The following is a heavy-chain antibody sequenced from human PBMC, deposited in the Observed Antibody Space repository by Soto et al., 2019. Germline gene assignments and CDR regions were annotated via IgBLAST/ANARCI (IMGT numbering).Heavy chain of an antibody. CDR2: IYSSGST. J-gene: IGHJ4*02. Sequence: SETLSLTCTVSGGSISRCYWSWIRQPPGKGLEWIGYIYSSGSTNYNPSLKSRITISLDTSKNQFSLKLSSVTAADTAVYYCARHFDYWGQGTLVTISS. V-gene: IGHV4-59*08. CDR3: ARHFDY. CDR1: GGSISRCY.